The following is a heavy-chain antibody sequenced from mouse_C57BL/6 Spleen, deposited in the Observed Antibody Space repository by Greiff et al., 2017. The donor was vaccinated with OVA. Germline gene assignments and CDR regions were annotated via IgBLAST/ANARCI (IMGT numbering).Heavy chain of an antibody. CDR2: ISYSGST. CDR3: ASSVGHVYYAMDY. J-gene: IGHJ4*01. CDR1: GYSITSGYD. D-gene: IGHD3-3*01. Sequence: EVQLVESGPGMVKPSQSLSLTCTVTGYSITSGYDWHWIRHFPGNKLEWMGYISYSGSTNYNPSLKSRISITHDTSKNHFFLKLNSVTTEDTATYYCASSVGHVYYAMDYWGQGTSVTVSS. V-gene: IGHV3-1*01.